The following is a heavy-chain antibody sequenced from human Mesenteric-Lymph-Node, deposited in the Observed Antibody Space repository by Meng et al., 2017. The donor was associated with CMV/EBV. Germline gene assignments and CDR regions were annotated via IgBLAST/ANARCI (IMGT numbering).Heavy chain of an antibody. V-gene: IGHV3-9*01. J-gene: IGHJ6*02. CDR1: GFTFDDYA. D-gene: IGHD3-3*01. CDR2: ISWNSGSI. Sequence: GGSLRLSCAASGFTFDDYAMHWVRQAPGKGLEWVSGISWNSGSIGYADSVKGRFTISRDNAKNSLYLQMNSLRAEDTALYYCARESSRRFLRLYYGMDVWGQGTTVTVSS. CDR3: ARESSRRFLRLYYGMDV.